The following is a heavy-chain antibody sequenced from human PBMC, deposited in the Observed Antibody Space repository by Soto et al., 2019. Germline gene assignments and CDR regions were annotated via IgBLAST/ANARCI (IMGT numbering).Heavy chain of an antibody. CDR3: ASLMPEDTGGKYGMAV. D-gene: IGHD5-18*01. Sequence: EVQLVASGGGLVRPGGSLRLSCAASGFIFSAYSMTWVRQAPGKGLEWLSAISSDSIYIYYADSLKGRFTISRDNAKTSLYLQMDSLGAEDTAMYYCASLMPEDTGGKYGMAVWVQGTTVTGSS. CDR1: GFIFSAYS. J-gene: IGHJ6*02. CDR2: ISSDSIYI. V-gene: IGHV3-21*01.